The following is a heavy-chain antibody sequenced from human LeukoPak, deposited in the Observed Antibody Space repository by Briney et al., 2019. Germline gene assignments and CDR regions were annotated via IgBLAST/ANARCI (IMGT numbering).Heavy chain of an antibody. CDR2: TYYRSKWFA. CDR3: ARAIRVGWFDP. Sequence: HSQTLSLTCAISGDSLSSYNVACHSISQSPSRGLEWLGRTYYRSKWFADYAVSVRGRITINADTSKNQFSLQLNSVTPEDTAVYYCARAIRVGWFDPWGQGTLVTVSS. D-gene: IGHD1-26*01. CDR1: GDSLSSYNVA. V-gene: IGHV6-1*01. J-gene: IGHJ5*02.